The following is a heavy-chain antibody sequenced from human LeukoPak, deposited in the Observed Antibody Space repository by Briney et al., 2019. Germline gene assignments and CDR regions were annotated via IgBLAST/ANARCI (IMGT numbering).Heavy chain of an antibody. CDR1: GFTFDDYA. CDR2: INWDGSNT. D-gene: IGHD6-6*01. V-gene: IGHV3-43D*03. Sequence: GGSLRLSCAASGFTFDDYAMHWVRQAPGKGLEWVSLINWDGSNTYYADSVKGRFTISRDNSKNSLYLQMISLRAEDTALYYCARRRDGYSSSFKRFYYYMDVWGKGTTVTVSS. J-gene: IGHJ6*03. CDR3: ARRRDGYSSSFKRFYYYMDV.